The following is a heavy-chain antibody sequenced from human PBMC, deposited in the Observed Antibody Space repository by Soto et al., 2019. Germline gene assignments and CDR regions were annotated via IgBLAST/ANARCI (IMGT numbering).Heavy chain of an antibody. J-gene: IGHJ4*02. Sequence: SETLSLTCTVSGGSISSYYWSWIRQPPGKGLEWIGYIYYSGSTNYNPSLKSRVTISVDTSKNQFSLKLSFVTAADTAVYYCARRGIAAAGPYFDYWGQGTLVTVSS. D-gene: IGHD6-13*01. CDR2: IYYSGST. CDR3: ARRGIAAAGPYFDY. CDR1: GGSISSYY. V-gene: IGHV4-59*08.